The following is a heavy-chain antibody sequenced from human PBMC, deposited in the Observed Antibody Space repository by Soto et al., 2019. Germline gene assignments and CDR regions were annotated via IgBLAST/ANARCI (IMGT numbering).Heavy chain of an antibody. D-gene: IGHD3-9*01. CDR1: GVTCANYG. Sequence: PGRPNRLPNTAAGVTCANYGGHWVRQTQGKGLVWVSRINNDGSDTNYADSVKGRFTISRDNAKNTLYLQMNSLRAEDTAVYYCAFLPYYDILTGYYTHLIDYGMDVWGQGTTVTVS. J-gene: IGHJ6*02. CDR2: INNDGSDT. V-gene: IGHV3-74*01. CDR3: AFLPYYDILTGYYTHLIDYGMDV.